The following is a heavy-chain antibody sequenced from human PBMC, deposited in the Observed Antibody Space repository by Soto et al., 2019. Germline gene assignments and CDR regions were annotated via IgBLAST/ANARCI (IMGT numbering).Heavy chain of an antibody. CDR2: IDYSGTT. J-gene: IGHJ4*02. V-gene: IGHV4-59*01. CDR3: ARWARDRYYFDY. Sequence: PSETLSLTCTVSGGSISSYYWSWIRQPPGKGLEWIGDIDYSGTTNYNPSHKSRVTISVDTSRKQFSLTLRSVTAADTTVYYCARWARDRYYFDYWGQGTLVTVSS. CDR1: GGSISSYY.